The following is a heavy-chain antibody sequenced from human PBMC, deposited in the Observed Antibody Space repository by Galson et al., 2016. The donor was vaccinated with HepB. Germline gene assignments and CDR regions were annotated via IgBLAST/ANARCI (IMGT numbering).Heavy chain of an antibody. D-gene: IGHD4-17*01. V-gene: IGHV4-31*03. CDR1: GGSISSGGYY. J-gene: IGHJ5*02. Sequence: TLCLTCTVSGGSISSGGYYWSWIRQHPGKGLEWIGYIYYSGSTYYNPSLKSRVTISVDTSKNQFSLKLSSVTAADTAVYYCARDQATVTTNRWFDPWGQGTLVTVSS. CDR2: IYYSGST. CDR3: ARDQATVTTNRWFDP.